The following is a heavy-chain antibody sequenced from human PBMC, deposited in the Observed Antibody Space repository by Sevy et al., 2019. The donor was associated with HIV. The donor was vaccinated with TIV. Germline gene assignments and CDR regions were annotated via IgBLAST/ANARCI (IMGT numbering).Heavy chain of an antibody. CDR3: ARIDVDAYYDYVWGSYRPGDAFDI. V-gene: IGHV3-7*03. J-gene: IGHJ3*02. D-gene: IGHD3-16*02. Sequence: GGSLRLSCAASGFTFSSYWMSWVRQAPGKGLEWVANIKQDGSKKYYVHSVKGRFTISRDNAKNSLYLQMNSLRAEDTAVYYCARIDVDAYYDYVWGSYRPGDAFDIWGQGTMVTVSS. CDR1: GFTFSSYW. CDR2: IKQDGSKK.